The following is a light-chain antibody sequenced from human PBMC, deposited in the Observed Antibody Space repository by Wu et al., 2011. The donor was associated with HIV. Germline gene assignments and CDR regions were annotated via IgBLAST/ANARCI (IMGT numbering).Light chain of an antibody. J-gene: IGKJ2*01. CDR2: GSS. CDR1: QWVNSKD. Sequence: RATLSCRASQWVNSKDLAWYQQKFGQAPRLLIYGSSFRATGIPDRFSGSGSGTDFSLTISRLEPEDFAVYYCQRYGSSSYTFGQGTKLETK. CDR3: QRYGSSSYT. V-gene: IGKV3-20*01.